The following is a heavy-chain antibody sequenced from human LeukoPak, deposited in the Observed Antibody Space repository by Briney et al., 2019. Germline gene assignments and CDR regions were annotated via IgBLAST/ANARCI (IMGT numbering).Heavy chain of an antibody. CDR1: GFTFSTYS. D-gene: IGHD3-16*01. V-gene: IGHV3-21*06. Sequence: PGGSLRLSCTASGFTFSTYSMNWVRQAPGKGLEWLSGISSGAISIYYADSMKGRFTISRDDAKNSVSLQMSSLRADDTAVYYCARERTGDLGEETLFGGAPFDYWGQGTLVTVSS. J-gene: IGHJ4*02. CDR3: ARERTGDLGEETLFGGAPFDY. CDR2: ISSGAISI.